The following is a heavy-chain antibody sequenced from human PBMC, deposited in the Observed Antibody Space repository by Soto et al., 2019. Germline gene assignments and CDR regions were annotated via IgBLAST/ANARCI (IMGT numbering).Heavy chain of an antibody. J-gene: IGHJ4*02. Sequence: GGSLRLSCAASGFKFGDHYMTWIRQDPGKGLEWVSKISGDGTTQYYADSVKGRFTVSRDNAKNSLHLQMNSLRAEDTALYYCAGDPFYYASGFWGQRTLVTVTS. D-gene: IGHD3-10*01. CDR3: AGDPFYYASGF. V-gene: IGHV3-11*01. CDR2: ISGDGTTQ. CDR1: GFKFGDHY.